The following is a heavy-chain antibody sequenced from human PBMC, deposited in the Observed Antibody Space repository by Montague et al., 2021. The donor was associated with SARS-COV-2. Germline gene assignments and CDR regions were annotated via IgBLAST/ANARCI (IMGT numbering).Heavy chain of an antibody. CDR1: GFTFSSYA. J-gene: IGHJ4*01. V-gene: IGHV3-30*04. Sequence: SLRLSCAASGFTFSSYAMHWVRQALGKGLEWVAVISYDGSNKYYADSVKGRFTISRDNSKNTLYLQMNSLRAEDTAVYYCARVLGDYGDYWGQGTLVTVSS. D-gene: IGHD4-17*01. CDR3: ARVLGDYGDY. CDR2: ISYDGSNK.